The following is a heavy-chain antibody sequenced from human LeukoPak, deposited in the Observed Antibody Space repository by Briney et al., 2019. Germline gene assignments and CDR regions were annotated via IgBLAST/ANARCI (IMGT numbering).Heavy chain of an antibody. Sequence: ASVKVSCKASGYTFTSYGISWVRQAPGQGLEWMGWISAYNGNTNYAQKLQGRVTMTTDTSTSTAYMELRSLRSDDTAVYYCARTYDILTGEYYYYMDVWGKGTTVTVSS. J-gene: IGHJ6*03. CDR1: GYTFTSYG. V-gene: IGHV1-18*01. D-gene: IGHD3-9*01. CDR2: ISAYNGNT. CDR3: ARTYDILTGEYYYYMDV.